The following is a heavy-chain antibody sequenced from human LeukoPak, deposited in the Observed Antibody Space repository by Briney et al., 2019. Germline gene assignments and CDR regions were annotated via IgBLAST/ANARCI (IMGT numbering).Heavy chain of an antibody. Sequence: SETLSLTCAVYGGSFSGYYWSWIRQPPGKGLEWIGEINHSGSTNYNPSLKSRVTISVDTSKNQFSLKLSSVTAADTAAYYCARGGIAVAADYWGQRTLVTVSS. D-gene: IGHD6-19*01. J-gene: IGHJ4*02. CDR1: GGSFSGYY. CDR3: ARGGIAVAADY. CDR2: INHSGST. V-gene: IGHV4-34*01.